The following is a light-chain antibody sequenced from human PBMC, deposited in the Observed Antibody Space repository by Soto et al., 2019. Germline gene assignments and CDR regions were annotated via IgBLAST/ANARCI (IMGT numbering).Light chain of an antibody. V-gene: IGKV3-20*01. CDR3: QHHGT. Sequence: VLTQSPGTLSLSPGERAILSCRASQSVTSNSLAWYQQKPGQAPRLLIHGASTRATGIPDRFSGSGSVTDFTLTISSLEREDFAVYYCQHHGTFGQGTKVEVK. CDR2: GAS. J-gene: IGKJ1*01. CDR1: QSVTSNS.